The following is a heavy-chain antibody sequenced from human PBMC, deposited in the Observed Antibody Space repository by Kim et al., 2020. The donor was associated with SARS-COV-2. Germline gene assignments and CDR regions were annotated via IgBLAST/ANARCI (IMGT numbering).Heavy chain of an antibody. CDR2: IRSRGGIT. Sequence: GGSLRLSCSASGYTFSSYAMYWVRQAPGRGLEYVSTIRSRGGITDYADSVKGRFTISRDNSENTVYLQMSSLRIEDTAMYYCVKADSRGIDVGGHFDYWGQGTLVIVSS. V-gene: IGHV3-64D*06. CDR3: VKADSRGIDVGGHFDY. CDR1: GYTFSSYA. J-gene: IGHJ4*02. D-gene: IGHD3-10*01.